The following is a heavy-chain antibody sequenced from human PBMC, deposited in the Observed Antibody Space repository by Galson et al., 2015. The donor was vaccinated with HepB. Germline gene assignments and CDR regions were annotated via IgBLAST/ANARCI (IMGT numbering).Heavy chain of an antibody. CDR3: ARGRVGDIVVVPAAPRYNWFDP. J-gene: IGHJ5*02. CDR1: GYTFTGYY. D-gene: IGHD2-2*01. V-gene: IGHV1-2*02. CDR2: INPNSGGT. Sequence: SVKVSCKASGYTFTGYYMHWVRQAPGQGLEWMGWINPNSGGTNYAQKFQGRVTMTSDTSISTAYMELSRLRSDDTAVYYCARGRVGDIVVVPAAPRYNWFDPWGQGTLVTVSS.